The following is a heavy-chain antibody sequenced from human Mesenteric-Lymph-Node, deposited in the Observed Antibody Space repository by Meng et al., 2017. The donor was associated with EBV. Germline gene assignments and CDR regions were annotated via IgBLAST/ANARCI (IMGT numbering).Heavy chain of an antibody. CDR3: ARGPYNNGSDY. CDR2: MNPNSGNT. Sequence: QVQLVQSGAEVKKPGASIKVSCKASGYTFNTYDINWVRQATGQGLEWMGWMNPNSGNTGYIQKFQGRVTMTRDTSTNTAYMELSSLTSEDTAIYFCARGPYNNGSDYWGQGTLVTVSS. D-gene: IGHD2-8*01. V-gene: IGHV1-8*01. CDR1: GYTFNTYD. J-gene: IGHJ4*02.